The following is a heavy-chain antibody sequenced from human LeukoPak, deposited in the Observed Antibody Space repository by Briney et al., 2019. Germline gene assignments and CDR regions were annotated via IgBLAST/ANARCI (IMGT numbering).Heavy chain of an antibody. CDR3: SRGVQSGVDYFDY. Sequence: GGTLRLSCEAPGFTFSSYWMSWVSHALGKGLEWVPNIKQVGSEKYYVDSVKGRFTISRDNAKNSLNLQMNSQRAEDPNVYYCSRGVQSGVDYFDYWGQGNQVTVYS. J-gene: IGHJ4*02. CDR1: GFTFSSYW. CDR2: IKQVGSEK. D-gene: IGHD2-15*01. V-gene: IGHV3-7*01.